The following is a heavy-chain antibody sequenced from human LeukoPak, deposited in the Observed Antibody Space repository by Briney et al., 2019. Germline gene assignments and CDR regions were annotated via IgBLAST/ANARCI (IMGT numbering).Heavy chain of an antibody. V-gene: IGHV3-74*01. CDR3: ARDRGFSTFDY. J-gene: IGHJ4*02. D-gene: IGHD3-22*01. CDR2: INFDGIIT. Sequence: GGSLRLSCAASRFTFSSYWMHWVRQAPGKGLVWVSRINFDGIITTYADSVKGRFTISRDNAKNTLYLQMNSLRAEDTAVYYCARDRGFSTFDYWGQGTLVTVSS. CDR1: RFTFSSYW.